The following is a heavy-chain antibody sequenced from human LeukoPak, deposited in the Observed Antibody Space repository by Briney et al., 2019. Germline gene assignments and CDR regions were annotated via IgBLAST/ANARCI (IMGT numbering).Heavy chain of an antibody. J-gene: IGHJ4*02. V-gene: IGHV3-23*01. D-gene: IGHD1-26*01. CDR2: ISGSGIST. CDR3: TSGNYYSFDN. Sequence: GGSLRLSCAASGFTFNSYAMSWVRQAPGKGLEWVSTISGSGISTYYADSVKGRFTISRDNSKNTLYLQMNSLKTEDTAVYYCTSGNYYSFDNWGQGTLVTVSS. CDR1: GFTFNSYA.